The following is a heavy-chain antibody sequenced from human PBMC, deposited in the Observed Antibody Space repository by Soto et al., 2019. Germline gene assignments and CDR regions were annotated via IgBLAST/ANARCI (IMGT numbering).Heavy chain of an antibody. J-gene: IGHJ3*02. V-gene: IGHV3-15*01. D-gene: IGHD5-12*01. CDR2: IKSKTDGGTT. CDR1: GFTFSNAW. Sequence: GSLRLSCAASGFTFSNAWMSWVRQAPGKGLEWVGRIKSKTDGGTTDYAAPVKGRFTISRDDSKNTLYLQMNSLKTEDTAVYYCTSPWLNDAFDIWGQGTMVTVSS. CDR3: TSPWLNDAFDI.